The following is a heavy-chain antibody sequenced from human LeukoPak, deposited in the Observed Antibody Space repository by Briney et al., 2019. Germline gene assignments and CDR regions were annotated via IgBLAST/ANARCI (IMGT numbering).Heavy chain of an antibody. Sequence: GASVKVSCKASGYTFTGYYMHWVRQAPGQGLEWMGRINLNSGGANYAQNFQGRVTMTRDTSISTAYMERRRLRSDDTAVYYSARATAAVGIGDMDVWGKGTTVTVSS. CDR3: ARATAAVGIGDMDV. CDR1: GYTFTGYY. D-gene: IGHD6-13*01. J-gene: IGHJ6*03. V-gene: IGHV1-2*02. CDR2: INLNSGGA.